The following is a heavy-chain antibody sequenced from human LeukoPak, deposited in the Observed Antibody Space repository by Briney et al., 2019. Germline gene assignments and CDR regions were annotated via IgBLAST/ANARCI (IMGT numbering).Heavy chain of an antibody. J-gene: IGHJ3*02. Sequence: SETLSLTCTVSGGSISSYYWSWIRQPPGKGLEWIGYIYYSGSTNYNPSLKSRVTISVDTSKNQFSLKLSSVTAADTAVYYSARATYYYGSRWGRRDPNAFDIWGQGTMVTVSS. CDR3: ARATYYYGSRWGRRDPNAFDI. V-gene: IGHV4-59*01. D-gene: IGHD3-10*01. CDR2: IYYSGST. CDR1: GGSISSYY.